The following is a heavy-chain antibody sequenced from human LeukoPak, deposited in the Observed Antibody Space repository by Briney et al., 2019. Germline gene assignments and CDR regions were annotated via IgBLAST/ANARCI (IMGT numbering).Heavy chain of an antibody. V-gene: IGHV4-59*01. D-gene: IGHD4-17*01. CDR2: IYYSGST. Sequence: SETLSLTCTVSGGSISSYYRSWIRQPPGKGLEWIGYIYYSGSTNYNPSLKSRVTISVDTSKNQFSLKLSSVTAADTAVYYCAREGYGDRYFDYWGQGTLVTVSS. J-gene: IGHJ4*02. CDR1: GGSISSYY. CDR3: AREGYGDRYFDY.